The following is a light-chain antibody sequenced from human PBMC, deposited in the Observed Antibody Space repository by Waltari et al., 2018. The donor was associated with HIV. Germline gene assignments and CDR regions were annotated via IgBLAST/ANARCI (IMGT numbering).Light chain of an antibody. Sequence: DIQVTQSPSTLSASVGDRVTITCRSSQGITPWVAWYQQKPGKAPRLLIYKVSTLEIGVPSRFSASGSGTEFTLTISSLQPDEFATYYCQHHNSFGQGTKLEIK. CDR1: QGITPW. CDR3: QHHNS. V-gene: IGKV1-5*03. CDR2: KVS. J-gene: IGKJ2*01.